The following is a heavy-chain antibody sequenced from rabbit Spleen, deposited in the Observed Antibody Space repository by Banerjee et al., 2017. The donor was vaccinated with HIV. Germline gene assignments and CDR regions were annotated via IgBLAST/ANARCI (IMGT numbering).Heavy chain of an antibody. CDR1: GFSFSDRDV. Sequence: QEQLVESGGGLVQPEGSLTLTCKASGFSFSDRDVMCWVRQAPGKGLEWIACINAATAKPVYATWAKGRFTISRTSSTTVTLRMTSLTAADTATYFCARGSATMTMVITGYYFNLWGPGTLVTVS. D-gene: IGHD2-1*01. CDR2: INAATAKP. V-gene: IGHV1S45*01. J-gene: IGHJ4*01. CDR3: ARGSATMTMVITGYYFNL.